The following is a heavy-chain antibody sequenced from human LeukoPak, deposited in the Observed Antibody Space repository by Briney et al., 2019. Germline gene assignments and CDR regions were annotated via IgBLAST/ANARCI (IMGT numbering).Heavy chain of an antibody. Sequence: GGSLRLSCAASGFTFSSYEMNWARQAPGKGLEWVSYISSSGSTIYYADSVKGRFTISRDNAKNSLYLQMNSLRAEDTAVYYCARVSPEIGYCSGGSCYSPLWGQGTLVTVSS. D-gene: IGHD2-15*01. CDR3: ARVSPEIGYCSGGSCYSPL. CDR2: ISSSGSTI. CDR1: GFTFSSYE. V-gene: IGHV3-48*03. J-gene: IGHJ4*02.